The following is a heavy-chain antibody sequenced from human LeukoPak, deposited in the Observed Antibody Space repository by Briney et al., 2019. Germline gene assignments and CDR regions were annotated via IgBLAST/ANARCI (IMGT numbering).Heavy chain of an antibody. CDR2: IYTSGST. V-gene: IGHV4-4*07. D-gene: IGHD3-22*01. J-gene: IGHJ4*02. CDR3: ARDGYYYDSSGYSSYYFDY. CDR1: GGSISSYY. Sequence: SETLSLTCTVSGGSISSYYWSWIRQPAGKGLEWIGRIYTSGSTNYNPSLKSRVTMSVDTSKNQFSLKLSSVTAADTAVYYCARDGYYYDSSGYSSYYFDYWGQGTLVTVSS.